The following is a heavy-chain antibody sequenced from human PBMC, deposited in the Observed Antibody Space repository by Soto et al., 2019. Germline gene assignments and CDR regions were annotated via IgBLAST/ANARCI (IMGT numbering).Heavy chain of an antibody. Sequence: EVQLLDSGGGLVQPGGSLRLPCAASGLTFTNSAMSWVRQAPGKGLEGVSGVGGSGDSTYYADSVKGRFTISRDNSKDTLSLQMNSLRAEDTAVYYCAKSPLGYCSGGSCYPPHYFDYWGQGTLVTVSS. V-gene: IGHV3-23*01. CDR1: GLTFTNSA. CDR3: AKSPLGYCSGGSCYPPHYFDY. D-gene: IGHD2-15*01. J-gene: IGHJ4*02. CDR2: VGGSGDST.